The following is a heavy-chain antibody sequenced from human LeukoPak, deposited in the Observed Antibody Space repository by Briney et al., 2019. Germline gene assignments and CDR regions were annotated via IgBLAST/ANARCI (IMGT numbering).Heavy chain of an antibody. CDR2: IKEDGSEK. CDR3: ASSGWYSTPNWFDP. V-gene: IGHV3-7*01. Sequence: GGSLRLSCAASGFTFSRSWMHWVRQAPGKGLEWVASIKEDGSEKYYVDSVKGRFTTSRDNAKNSLYLQMNSLRAEDTAMYYCASSGWYSTPNWFDPWGQGTLVTVSS. D-gene: IGHD6-19*01. CDR1: GFTFSRSW. J-gene: IGHJ5*02.